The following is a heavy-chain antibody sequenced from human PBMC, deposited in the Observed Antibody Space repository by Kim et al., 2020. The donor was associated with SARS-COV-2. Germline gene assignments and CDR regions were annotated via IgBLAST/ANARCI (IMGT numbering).Heavy chain of an antibody. CDR1: GFTFSSYS. J-gene: IGHJ3*01. CDR3: AREARRRQRDKESADAFVL. CDR2: ISLSSTYT. Sequence: GGSLRLSCAASGFTFSSYSMNWVRQAPGKGLEWVSGISLSSTYTVYADSLKGRITISRDNAKSSLYLQMNSLTADDTAVYYCAREARRRQRDKESADAFVLWVHGTLLIVSS. V-gene: IGHV3-21*01.